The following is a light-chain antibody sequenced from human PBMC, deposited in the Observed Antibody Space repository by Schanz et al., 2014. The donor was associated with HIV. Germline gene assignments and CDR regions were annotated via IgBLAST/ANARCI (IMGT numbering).Light chain of an antibody. CDR3: GTWDSSLSAGV. Sequence: QSVLTQPPSVSGAPGQRVTISCTGSSSNIGAGYDVHWYQQFPGTAPKLLIYGNSNRPSGVPDRFSGSKSGTSASLAITGLQAEDEADYYCGTWDSSLSAGVFGGGTKLTVL. V-gene: IGLV1-40*01. J-gene: IGLJ2*01. CDR1: SSNIGAGYD. CDR2: GNS.